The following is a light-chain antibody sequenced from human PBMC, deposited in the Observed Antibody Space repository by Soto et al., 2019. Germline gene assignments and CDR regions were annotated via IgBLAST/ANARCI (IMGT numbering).Light chain of an antibody. CDR1: QSLFYSSNNKND. J-gene: IGKJ3*01. CDR2: WAS. V-gene: IGKV4-1*01. Sequence: DIVMTQSPDSLAVSLCERATINCNSSQSLFYSSNNKNDLAWYQQKPGQPPQLLIYWASTRESVVPVRFSGSGSGTDFTLTISSLQAEDVVVYYCQEYYATPYTFGPGTKVDIQ. CDR3: QEYYATPYT.